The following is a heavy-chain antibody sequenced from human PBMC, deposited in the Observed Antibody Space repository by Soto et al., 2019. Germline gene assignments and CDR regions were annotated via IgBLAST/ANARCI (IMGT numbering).Heavy chain of an antibody. J-gene: IGHJ4*02. CDR2: IYYSGNT. CDR3: AREGGESSDGLYYFDS. D-gene: IGHD3-16*01. CDR1: GGSTSSDNY. Sequence: SETLSLTCTVSGGSTSSDNYWSWIRQPPGKGLEWIGHIYYSGNTDYNPSLKSRLAISIDTSKNQFSLKLSSVTAADTAVYFCAREGGESSDGLYYFDSWGQGSPLTVSS. V-gene: IGHV4-30-4*01.